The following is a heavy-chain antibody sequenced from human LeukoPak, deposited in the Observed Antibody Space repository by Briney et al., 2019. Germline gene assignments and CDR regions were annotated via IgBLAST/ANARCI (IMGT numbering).Heavy chain of an antibody. V-gene: IGHV4-59*12. D-gene: IGHD3-22*01. CDR2: IYHSGST. J-gene: IGHJ4*02. CDR3: ARIRLYYYDSSGYPDY. CDR1: GDSITTYY. Sequence: PSETLSLTCTVSGDSITTYYWSWIRQPPGKGLEWIGYIYHSGSTKYNPSLKSRVTISVDTSKNQFSLKLSSVTAADTAVYYCARIRLYYYDSSGYPDYWGQGTLVTVSS.